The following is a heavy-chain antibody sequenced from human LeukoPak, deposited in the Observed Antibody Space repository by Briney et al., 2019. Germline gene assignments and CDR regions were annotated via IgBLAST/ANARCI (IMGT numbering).Heavy chain of an antibody. J-gene: IGHJ4*02. D-gene: IGHD3-16*02. CDR1: GFTFSSYW. CDR3: ATFTEGENYHYTANL. CDR2: INSDGSST. V-gene: IGHV3-74*01. Sequence: GGSLRHSCAASGFTFSSYWMHWVRQAPGKGLVWVSRINSDGSSTNYADSVKGRFTISRDNAKNTLYLQMNSLRAEDTAVYYCATFTEGENYHYTANLWGQGTLVIVSS.